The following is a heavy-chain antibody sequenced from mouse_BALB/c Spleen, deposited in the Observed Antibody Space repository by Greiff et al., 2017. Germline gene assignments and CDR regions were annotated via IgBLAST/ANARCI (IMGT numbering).Heavy chain of an antibody. CDR2: INPYNDGT. J-gene: IGHJ4*01. CDR3: ARGGGYDERCAMDY. V-gene: IGHV1-14*01. D-gene: IGHD2-2*01. Sequence: EVQLQQSGPELVKPGASVKMSCKASGYTFTSYVMHWVKQKPGQGLEWIGYINPYNDGTKYNEKFKGKATLTSDKSSSTAYMELSSLTSEDSAVYYCARGGGYDERCAMDYWGQGTSVTFSS. CDR1: GYTFTSYV.